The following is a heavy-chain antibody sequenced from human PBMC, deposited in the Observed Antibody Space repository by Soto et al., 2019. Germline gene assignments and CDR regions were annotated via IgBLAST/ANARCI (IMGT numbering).Heavy chain of an antibody. Sequence: GGSLRLSCAASGFTFSSYGMHWVRQAPGKGLEWVALISYDGSNTDYADSVKGRITLSRDNSKDTLSLQMNSLRVEDTAVYYCAKERMSGYEYSYYYFSGLAVWGQRTTVTVSS. J-gene: IGHJ6*02. D-gene: IGHD5-12*01. CDR1: GFTFSSYG. V-gene: IGHV3-30*18. CDR2: ISYDGSNT. CDR3: AKERMSGYEYSYYYFSGLAV.